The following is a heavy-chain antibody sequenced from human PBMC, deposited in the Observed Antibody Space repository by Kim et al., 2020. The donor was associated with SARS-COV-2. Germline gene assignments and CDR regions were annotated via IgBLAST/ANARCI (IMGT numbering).Heavy chain of an antibody. CDR1: GYTFTGYY. V-gene: IGHV1-2*02. D-gene: IGHD3-9*01. J-gene: IGHJ6*02. Sequence: ASVKVSCKASGYTFTGYYMHWVRQAPGQGLEWMGWIYPNSGGTNYAQKFQGRVTMTRDTSISTAYMELSRLRSDDTAVYYCARVPYYDILTGYLTPNYYYYGMDVWGQGTTVTVSS. CDR3: ARVPYYDILTGYLTPNYYYYGMDV. CDR2: IYPNSGGT.